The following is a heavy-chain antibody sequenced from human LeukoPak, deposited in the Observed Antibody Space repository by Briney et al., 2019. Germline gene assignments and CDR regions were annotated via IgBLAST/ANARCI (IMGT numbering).Heavy chain of an antibody. CDR1: GGTFSSYA. Sequence: GASVKVSCKASGGTFSSYAISWVRQAPGQGLEWMGGIIPIFGTANYAQKFQGRVTITADKSTSTAYMGLSSLRSEDTAVYYCARDGVFRFEVGDVYYYYMDVWGKGTTVIISS. CDR2: IIPIFGTA. V-gene: IGHV1-69*06. D-gene: IGHD2-21*02. CDR3: ARDGVFRFEVGDVYYYYMDV. J-gene: IGHJ6*03.